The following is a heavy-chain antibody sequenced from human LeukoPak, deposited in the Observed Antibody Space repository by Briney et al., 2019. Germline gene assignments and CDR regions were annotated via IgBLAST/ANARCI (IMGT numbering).Heavy chain of an antibody. CDR3: ASPCSGGSCYGGALLGAFDI. CDR2: IYYSGST. D-gene: IGHD2-15*01. Sequence: SETLSLTSTVSGGSISSYYWSWIRQPPGKGLEWIGYIYYSGSTNYNPSLKSRVTISVDTSKNQFSLKLSSVTAADTAVYYCASPCSGGSCYGGALLGAFDIWGQGTMVTVSS. V-gene: IGHV4-59*01. CDR1: GGSISSYY. J-gene: IGHJ3*02.